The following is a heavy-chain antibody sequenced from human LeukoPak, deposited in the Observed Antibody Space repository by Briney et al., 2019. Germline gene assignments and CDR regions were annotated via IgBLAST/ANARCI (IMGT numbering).Heavy chain of an antibody. V-gene: IGHV4-39*07. D-gene: IGHD4-11*01. CDR1: SGSLSTSNDY. CDR2: IFYSGSI. Sequence: SETLSLTCTLSSGSLSTSNDYWGWVRQPRGRAREWFGHIFYSGSIYHSPSPKSRGPISLHASRNQFSLKLNSVTAADTAVYYCARDAQTRASDAFDIWVQATKVTVSS. J-gene: IGHJ3*02. CDR3: ARDAQTRASDAFDI.